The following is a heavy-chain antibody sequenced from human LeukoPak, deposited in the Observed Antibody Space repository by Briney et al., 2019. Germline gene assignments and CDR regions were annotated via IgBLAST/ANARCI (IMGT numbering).Heavy chain of an antibody. D-gene: IGHD2-21*01. V-gene: IGHV1-18*04. CDR3: ARGAYRYNWFDP. J-gene: IGHJ5*02. CDR2: ISAYNGNT. Sequence: ASVKVSCKASGYTFTGYYMHWVRQAPGQGLEWMGWISAYNGNTNYAQKLQGRVTMTTDTSTSTAYMELRSLRSDDTAVYYCARGAYRYNWFDPWGQGTLVTVSS. CDR1: GYTFTGYY.